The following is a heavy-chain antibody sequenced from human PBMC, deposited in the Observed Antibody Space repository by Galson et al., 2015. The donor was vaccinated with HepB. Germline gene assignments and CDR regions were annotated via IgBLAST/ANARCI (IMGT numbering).Heavy chain of an antibody. J-gene: IGHJ6*01. CDR1: SFALSNYG. V-gene: IGHV3-23*01. CDR3: ARDSWRSYNYYYDYGMDV. Sequence: SLILSCAASSFALSNYGMTWVRQAPGKRLESISGATVNGGSTYYADSVKGRFTISRDYSRNTLYLQMNSLRAEDTAVYYCARDSWRSYNYYYDYGMDVWGQGTTVTVSS. CDR2: ATVNGGST. D-gene: IGHD3-16*01.